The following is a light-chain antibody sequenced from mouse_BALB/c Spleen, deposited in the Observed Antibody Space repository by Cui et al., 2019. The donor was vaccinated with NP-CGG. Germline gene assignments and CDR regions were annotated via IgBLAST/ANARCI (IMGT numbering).Light chain of an antibody. CDR3: ALWYINHWM. CDR1: TGAVTTSNY. Sequence: HAVVTQESALTTSPGETVTLTCRSSTGAVTTSNYANWVQEKPDHLFTGLIGGTNNRAPGVPARFSGSLIGDKAALIITGAQTEDEGIYFCALWYINHWMFGGGTKLTVL. V-gene: IGLV1*01. CDR2: GTN. J-gene: IGLJ1*01.